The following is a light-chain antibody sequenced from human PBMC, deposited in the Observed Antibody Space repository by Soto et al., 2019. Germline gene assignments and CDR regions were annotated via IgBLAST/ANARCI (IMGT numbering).Light chain of an antibody. CDR1: QSVDSN. CDR3: QQYHHWPPIT. CDR2: RAS. J-gene: IGKJ5*01. Sequence: EIVLTQSPATLSVSPGERATLSCRASQSVDSNLVWYQQKPGQSPRLLIFRASTRATGIPARFSGSGSGTEFTLTIRSLQSEDFAVYYCQQYHHWPPITFGQGTRLEIK. V-gene: IGKV3-15*01.